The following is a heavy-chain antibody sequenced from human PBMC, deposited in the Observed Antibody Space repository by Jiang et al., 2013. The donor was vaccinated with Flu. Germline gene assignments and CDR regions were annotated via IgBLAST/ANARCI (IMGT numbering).Heavy chain of an antibody. Sequence: VQLLESGGGLVKPGGSLRLSCAASGFTFSSYTMNWVRQAPGKGLEWVSSISSSSSYIYYADSVKGRFTISRDNAKNSLYLQMNSLRAEDTAVYYCAGQGRGSYYVGVSNSAPFDYWGQGTLVTVSS. CDR1: GFTFSSYT. J-gene: IGHJ4*02. CDR3: AGQGRGSYYVGVSNSAPFDY. D-gene: IGHD1-26*01. CDR2: ISSSSSYI. V-gene: IGHV3-21*01.